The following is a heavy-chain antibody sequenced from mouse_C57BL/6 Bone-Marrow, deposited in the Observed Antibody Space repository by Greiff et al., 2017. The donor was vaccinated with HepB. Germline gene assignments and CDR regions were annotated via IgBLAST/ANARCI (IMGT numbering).Heavy chain of an antibody. CDR3: ATYYYGSSSPSV. J-gene: IGHJ1*03. D-gene: IGHD1-1*01. CDR1: GYSFTGYY. CDR2: INPSTGGT. Sequence: VQLQQSGPELVKPGASVKISCKASGYSFTGYYMNWVKQSPEKSLEWIGEINPSTGGTTYNQKFKAKATLTVDKSSSTAYMQLKSLTSEDSAVYYCATYYYGSSSPSVWGTGTTVTVSS. V-gene: IGHV1-42*01.